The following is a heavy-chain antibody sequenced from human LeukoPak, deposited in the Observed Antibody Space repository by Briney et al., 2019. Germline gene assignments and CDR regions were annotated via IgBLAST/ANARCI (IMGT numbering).Heavy chain of an antibody. V-gene: IGHV3-30-3*01. CDR1: GFTFNNYA. CDR2: ICYDGSNT. CDR3: ARDGYSSSWALFFDY. D-gene: IGHD6-13*01. J-gene: IGHJ4*02. Sequence: GRSLRLSCAASGFTFNNYAMHWVRQAPATGLEWVAVICYDGSNTYYADSVKGRFIISRDNSKNTLYLQMNSLRAEDTAVYYCARDGYSSSWALFFDYWGQGTLVTVSS.